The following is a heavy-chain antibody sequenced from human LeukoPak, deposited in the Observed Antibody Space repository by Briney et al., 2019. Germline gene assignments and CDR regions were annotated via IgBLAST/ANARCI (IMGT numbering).Heavy chain of an antibody. CDR1: GFTVSSNY. J-gene: IGHJ4*02. CDR2: IYSGGST. CDR3: AREYNSPNRFDY. V-gene: IGHV3-53*01. D-gene: IGHD1-20*01. Sequence: GGSLRLSCAASGFTVSSNYMSWVRQAPGKGLEWVSVIYSGGSTYYADSVKGRFTISRDNSKNTLYLQMNSLRAEDTAVYYCAREYNSPNRFDYWGQGTLVTVSS.